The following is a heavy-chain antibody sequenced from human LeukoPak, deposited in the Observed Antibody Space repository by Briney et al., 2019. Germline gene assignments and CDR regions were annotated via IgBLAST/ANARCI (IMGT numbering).Heavy chain of an antibody. V-gene: IGHV4-4*07. CDR2: IYTSGST. CDR3: ARVPYYYDSSDYYPVLYFDY. D-gene: IGHD3-22*01. J-gene: IGHJ4*02. Sequence: SETLSLTCTVSGGSISSYYWSWIRQPAGKGLEWIGRIYTSGSTNYNPSLKSRVTMSVDTSKNQFSLKLSSVTAADTAVYYCARVPYYYDSSDYYPVLYFDYWGQGTLVTVSS. CDR1: GGSISSYY.